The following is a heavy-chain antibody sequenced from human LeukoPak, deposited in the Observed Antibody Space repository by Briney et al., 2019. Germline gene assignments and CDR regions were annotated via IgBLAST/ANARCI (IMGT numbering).Heavy chain of an antibody. CDR2: ISSSSSTI. CDR3: AREYYDFWSGYETKKTIDY. CDR1: GFTFSSYS. D-gene: IGHD3-3*01. J-gene: IGHJ4*02. Sequence: GGSLRLSCAASGFTFSSYSMNWVRQAPGKGLEWVSYISSSSSTIYYADSVKGRFTISRDNAKNSLYLQMNSLRAEDTAVYYCAREYYDFWSGYETKKTIDYWGQGTLVTVSS. V-gene: IGHV3-48*01.